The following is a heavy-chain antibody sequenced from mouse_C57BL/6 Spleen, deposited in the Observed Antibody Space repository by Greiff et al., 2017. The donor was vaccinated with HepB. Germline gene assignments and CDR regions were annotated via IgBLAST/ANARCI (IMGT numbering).Heavy chain of an antibody. J-gene: IGHJ4*01. D-gene: IGHD1-1*01. CDR1: GYAFSSSW. CDR2: IYPGDGDT. Sequence: QVQLQQSGPELVKPGASVKISCKASGYAFSSSWMNWVKQRPGKGLEWIGRIYPGDGDTNYNGKFKGKATLTADKSSSTAYMQLSSLTSEDSAVYFCARYPSTVVATGAMDYWGQGTSVTVSS. V-gene: IGHV1-82*01. CDR3: ARYPSTVVATGAMDY.